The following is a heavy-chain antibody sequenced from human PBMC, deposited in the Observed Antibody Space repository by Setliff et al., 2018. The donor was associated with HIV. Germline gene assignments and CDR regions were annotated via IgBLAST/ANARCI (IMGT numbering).Heavy chain of an antibody. CDR1: GFTFRNYD. CDR2: ISVSGFTI. Sequence: LRLSCAASGFTFRNYDMNWVRQAPGKGLEWVSFISVSGFTIHYADSVQGRFTISRDNARNSLSLQLNSLRADDTAVYYCAKNVEWILSYFDSWGQGTLVTVSS. D-gene: IGHD3-3*01. CDR3: AKNVEWILSYFDS. V-gene: IGHV3-48*03. J-gene: IGHJ4*02.